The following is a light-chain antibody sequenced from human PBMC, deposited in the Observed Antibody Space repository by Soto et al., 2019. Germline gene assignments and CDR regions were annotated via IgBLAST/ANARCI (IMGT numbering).Light chain of an antibody. CDR3: QHYGSSGT. CDR2: GAS. V-gene: IGKV3-20*01. J-gene: IGKJ1*01. CDR1: QSVSSNN. Sequence: DIVLTPSPGTLSLSPGERDTLSCRASQSVSSNNLAWLRPKPGQAPRLLIYGASSRATDIPDRLSGSGSGTDFTLTISRLEPEDVAVYYCQHYGSSGTFGQGTKGDIK.